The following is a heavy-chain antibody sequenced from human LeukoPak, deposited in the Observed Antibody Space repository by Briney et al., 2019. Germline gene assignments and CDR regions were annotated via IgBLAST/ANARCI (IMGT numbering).Heavy chain of an antibody. CDR1: GFTFSSYW. Sequence: GGSLRLSCATSGFTFSSYWMQWVRQAPGKGLVWVSRINSDGSNTDYAASVKGRFTISRDDAKNSLYLQMNSLRAEDTAVYYCARGGGAAGTIVYWGQGTLVTVSS. J-gene: IGHJ4*02. D-gene: IGHD6-13*01. V-gene: IGHV3-74*01. CDR2: INSDGSNT. CDR3: ARGGGAAGTIVY.